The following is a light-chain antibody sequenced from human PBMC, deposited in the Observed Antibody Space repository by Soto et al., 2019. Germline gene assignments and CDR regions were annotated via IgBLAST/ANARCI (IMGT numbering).Light chain of an antibody. CDR1: QSITDW. J-gene: IGKJ1*01. Sequence: DIQMTQSPSTLSASVGDRVTITCRASQSITDWLAWYQQKPGKAPTFLIYKASNLEGGVPSRFSDSGSGTEFTLTISSVQTDDFATYYCQYWDDYSWTFGQGTKMEIK. CDR3: QYWDDYSWT. CDR2: KAS. V-gene: IGKV1-5*03.